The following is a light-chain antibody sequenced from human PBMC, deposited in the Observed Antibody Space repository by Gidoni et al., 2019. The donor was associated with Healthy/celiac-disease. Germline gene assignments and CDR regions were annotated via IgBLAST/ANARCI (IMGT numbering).Light chain of an antibody. Sequence: SYVLPQPPSVSVPPEQTARITCGGNNIARKSVHWYQQKPGQAPVLVVYDDSDRPSGIPERFSGSNSGKTATRTISRVEAGDEADYDCQVWDSSSDHHVVFGGGTKLTVL. CDR2: DDS. CDR1: NIARKS. CDR3: QVWDSSSDHHVV. J-gene: IGLJ2*01. V-gene: IGLV3-21*02.